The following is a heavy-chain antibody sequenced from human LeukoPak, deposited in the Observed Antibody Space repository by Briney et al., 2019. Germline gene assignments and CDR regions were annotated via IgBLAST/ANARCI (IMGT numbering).Heavy chain of an antibody. J-gene: IGHJ4*02. CDR1: GFTFSSYG. D-gene: IGHD5-12*01. V-gene: IGHV3-23*01. Sequence: QPGGSLRLSCAASGFTFSSYGMSWVRQAPGKGLEWVSAISGSGGSTYYADSVKGRFTISRDNAKNSLYLQMNSLRAEDTAVYYCAPDIVATIRFGVYWGQGTLVTVSS. CDR3: APDIVATIRFGVY. CDR2: ISGSGGST.